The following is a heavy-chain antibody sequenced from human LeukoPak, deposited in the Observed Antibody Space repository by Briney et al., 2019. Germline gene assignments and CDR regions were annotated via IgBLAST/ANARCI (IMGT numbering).Heavy chain of an antibody. J-gene: IGHJ4*02. CDR2: MNPNSGNT. CDR3: ARGLMYSGSYRWVYYFDY. CDR1: GYTFTCYD. V-gene: IGHV1-8*01. Sequence: ASVKVSCKASGYTFTCYDINWVRQATGQGLERMGWMNPNSGNTGYAQKFQGRVTMTRNTSISTAYMELSSLRSEDTAVYYCARGLMYSGSYRWVYYFDYWGQGTLVTVSS. D-gene: IGHD1-26*01.